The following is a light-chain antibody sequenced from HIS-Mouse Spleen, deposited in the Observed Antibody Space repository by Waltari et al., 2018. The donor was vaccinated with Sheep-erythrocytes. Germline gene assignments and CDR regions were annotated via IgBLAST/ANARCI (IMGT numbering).Light chain of an antibody. CDR1: SSDVGSYNL. V-gene: IGLV2-23*01. Sequence: QSALTQPASVSGSPGQSITISCTGTSSDVGSYNLVSWYQQHPGKAPKLMIYEGSKRPEGVSLRFSGAKSGNRASLTISGLQAEDEADYYCCSYAGSSTPWVFGGGTKLTVL. J-gene: IGLJ3*02. CDR3: CSYAGSSTPWV. CDR2: EGS.